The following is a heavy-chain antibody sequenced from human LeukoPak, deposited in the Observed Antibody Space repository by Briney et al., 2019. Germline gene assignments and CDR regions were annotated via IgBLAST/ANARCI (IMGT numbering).Heavy chain of an antibody. J-gene: IGHJ4*02. CDR1: GFTVSSNY. Sequence: GGSLRLSCAASGFTVSSNYMSGVRQAPGKGLEGVSIIYCGGSTFYADSVKGRFTISRDNSKNTLYLQMNSLRAEDTAVYYCAREGGYPHFQNDYWGQGTLVTVSS. D-gene: IGHD5-12*01. CDR3: AREGGYPHFQNDY. CDR2: IYCGGST. V-gene: IGHV3-53*01.